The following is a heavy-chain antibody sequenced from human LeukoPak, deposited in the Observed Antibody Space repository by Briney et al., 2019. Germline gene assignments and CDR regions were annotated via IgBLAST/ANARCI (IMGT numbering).Heavy chain of an antibody. D-gene: IGHD6-19*01. CDR1: GFTFSSYA. V-gene: IGHV3-43*02. CDR3: AKDILSGFYETFDY. CDR2: ISGDGGRT. J-gene: IGHJ4*02. Sequence: GGSLRLSCAASGFTFSSYAMHWVRQGPGKGLEWVSLISGDGGRTYYADSVKGRFTISRDNSKNSLYLEMNSLRTEDTALYYCAKDILSGFYETFDYWGQGTLVTVSS.